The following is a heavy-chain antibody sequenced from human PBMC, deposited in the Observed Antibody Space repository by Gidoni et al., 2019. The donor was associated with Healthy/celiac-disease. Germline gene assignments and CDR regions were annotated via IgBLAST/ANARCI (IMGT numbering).Heavy chain of an antibody. V-gene: IGHV4-39*07. D-gene: IGHD3-22*01. CDR1: GGSISSSSYY. J-gene: IGHJ6*02. CDR2: IYYSGST. CDR3: ARDNLGQYDSSGYYPYYYYGMDV. Sequence: QLQLQESGPGLVKPSETLSLTCTVSGGSISSSSYYWGWIRQPPGKGLEWIGSIYYSGSTYYNPSLKSRVTISVDTSKNQFSLKLSSVTAADTAVYYCARDNLGQYDSSGYYPYYYYGMDVWGQGTTVNVSS.